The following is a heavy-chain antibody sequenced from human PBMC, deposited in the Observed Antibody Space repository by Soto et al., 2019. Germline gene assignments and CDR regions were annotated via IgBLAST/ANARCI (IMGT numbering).Heavy chain of an antibody. Sequence: QVQLVQSGAAVKKPGSSVKVSCKASGGTFSSYTISWVRQAPGQGLEWMGRIIPILGIANYAQKFQGRVTITADKSTSTAYMELSSLRSEDTAVYYCARRRELREYYFDYWGQGTLVTVSS. D-gene: IGHD1-26*01. V-gene: IGHV1-69*02. CDR2: IIPILGIA. CDR1: GGTFSSYT. J-gene: IGHJ4*02. CDR3: ARRRELREYYFDY.